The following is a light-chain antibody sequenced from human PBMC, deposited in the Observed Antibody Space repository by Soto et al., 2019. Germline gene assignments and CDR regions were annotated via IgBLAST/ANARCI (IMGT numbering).Light chain of an antibody. V-gene: IGLV3-21*02. CDR1: NIGSKS. CDR3: QVWDSSSDHVG. CDR2: DDS. J-gene: IGLJ2*01. Sequence: SYELTQPHSVSVATAQTGPRITCGGNNIGSKSVHWYQQKPGQAPVLVVYDDSDRPSGIPERFSGSNSGNTATLTISRVEAGDEADYYCQVWDSSSDHVGFGGGTQLTVL.